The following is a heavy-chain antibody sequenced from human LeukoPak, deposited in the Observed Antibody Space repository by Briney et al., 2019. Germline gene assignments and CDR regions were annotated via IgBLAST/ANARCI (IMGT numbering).Heavy chain of an antibody. CDR1: GGSFSGYY. J-gene: IGHJ5*02. CDR2: INHSGST. D-gene: IGHD3-10*01. Sequence: PSETLSLTCAVYGGSFSGYYWSWIRQPPGKGLGWIGEINHSGSTNYNPSLKSRVTISVDTSKNQFSLKLSSVTAADTAVYYCARHRRAFEVRGVDWFDPWGQGTLVTVSS. V-gene: IGHV4-34*01. CDR3: ARHRRAFEVRGVDWFDP.